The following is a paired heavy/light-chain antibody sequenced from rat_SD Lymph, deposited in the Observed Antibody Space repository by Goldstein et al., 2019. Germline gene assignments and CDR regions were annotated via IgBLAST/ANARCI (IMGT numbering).Heavy chain of an antibody. J-gene: IGHJ1*01. V-gene: IGHV4-2*01. D-gene: IGHD1-2*01. CDR2: INQDSSTI. CDR1: GFSFNDYW. Sequence: EVKLVESGGGLVQPGRSLKLSCAASGFSFNDYWMGWVRQAPGKGLEWIGEINQDSSTINYTPSLKDKFTISRDNAQNTLYLQMSKLGSEDTAIYYCAREDLSYYYSSYIYVDYWYFDFWGPGTMVTVSS. CDR3: AREDLSYYYSSYIYVDYWYFDF.
Light chain of an antibody. CDR3: LQYNYNPYT. CDR2: GAS. J-gene: IGKJ2-3*01. CDR1: QNVGTN. V-gene: IGKV6S11*01. Sequence: NTVMTQSPTSMFISVGDRVTMNCKASQNVGTNVDWYQQKTGQSPKLLIYGASNRYTGVPDRFTGSGSGTDFTLTISNMQAEDLAVYYCLQYNYNPYTFGAGTKLELK.